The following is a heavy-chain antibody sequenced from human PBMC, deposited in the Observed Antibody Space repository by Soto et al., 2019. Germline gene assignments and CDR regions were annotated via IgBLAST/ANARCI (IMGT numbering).Heavy chain of an antibody. CDR1: GGSIYVHTYY. D-gene: IGHD2-15*01. Sequence: ETLTLTCTVSGGSIYVHTYYWGWIRQAPGKALEWIGNVYYSGSTNYNPSIKSRVTISIDTSKNQFSLKLSSVTAADTAVYYCARRGTTGYCSGDTCYSGALDIWGQGTMVTVSS. V-gene: IGHV4-39*01. CDR3: ARRGTTGYCSGDTCYSGALDI. CDR2: VYYSGST. J-gene: IGHJ3*02.